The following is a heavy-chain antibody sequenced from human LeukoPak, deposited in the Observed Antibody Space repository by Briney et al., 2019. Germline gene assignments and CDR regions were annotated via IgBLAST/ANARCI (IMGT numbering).Heavy chain of an antibody. V-gene: IGHV3-48*03. CDR3: AKGQELDDGVFDS. CDR2: ISSSSVTI. CDR1: IFTLLNSG. J-gene: IGHJ4*02. D-gene: IGHD1-1*01. Sequence: GGSLRLSCTPSIFTLLNSGVNCVRQAPGKGLEWVSYISSSSVTIYYADSVKGRFTISRDNSKNTLYLELNSLRVEDKATFYCAKGQELDDGVFDSWGQGTMVTVSS.